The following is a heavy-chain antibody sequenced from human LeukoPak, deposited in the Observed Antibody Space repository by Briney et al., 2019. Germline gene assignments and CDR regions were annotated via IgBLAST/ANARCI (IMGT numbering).Heavy chain of an antibody. V-gene: IGHV3-23*01. CDR3: AKDQGRYDFWSGYSADY. J-gene: IGHJ4*02. D-gene: IGHD3-3*01. Sequence: GGSLRLSCAASGFTFSSYAMSWVRQAPGKGLEWVSAISGSGGSTYYADSVKGRFTISRDNSKNTLYLQMNSLRAEDTAVYYCAKDQGRYDFWSGYSADYWGQGTLVTVSS. CDR2: ISGSGGST. CDR1: GFTFSSYA.